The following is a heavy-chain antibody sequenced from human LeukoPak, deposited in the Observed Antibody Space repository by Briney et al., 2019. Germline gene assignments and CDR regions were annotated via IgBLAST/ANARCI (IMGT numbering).Heavy chain of an antibody. CDR1: GLIFRNYA. CDR2: ISGDGTET. J-gene: IGHJ4*02. CDR3: AKGGHYSFFDY. D-gene: IGHD4-11*01. Sequence: PGGSLRLSCTASGLIFRNYAMTWVRQAPRKGLEWVSIISGDGTETFYADPVKGRFTISRDNSKNTHYLQMSSLRAEDTGIYYCAKGGHYSFFDYWGQGTLVTVSS. V-gene: IGHV3-23*01.